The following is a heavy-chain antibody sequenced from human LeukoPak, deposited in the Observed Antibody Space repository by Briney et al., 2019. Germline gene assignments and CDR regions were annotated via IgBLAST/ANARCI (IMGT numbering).Heavy chain of an antibody. CDR1: GFTFSDYY. D-gene: IGHD2-2*01. CDR3: ARGNKCSSTSCYAGYYYYMDV. J-gene: IGHJ6*03. CDR2: INHSGST. Sequence: GSLRLSCAASGFTFSDYYMSWIRQPPGKGLEWIGEINHSGSTNYNPSLKSRVTISVDTSKNQFSLKLSSVTAADTAVYYCARGNKCSSTSCYAGYYYYMDVWGKGTTVTVSS. V-gene: IGHV4-34*01.